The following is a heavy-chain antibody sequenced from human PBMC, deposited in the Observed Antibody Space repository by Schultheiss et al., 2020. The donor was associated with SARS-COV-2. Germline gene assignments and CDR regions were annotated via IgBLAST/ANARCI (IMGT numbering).Heavy chain of an antibody. CDR3: ARDGGYCSGTSCYSDLDY. CDR2: ISYDGSNK. V-gene: IGHV3-30*04. CDR1: GFTFSSYA. Sequence: GGSLRLSCAASGFTFSSYAMHWVRQAPGKGLEWVAVISYDGSNKYYADSVKGRFTISRDNSKNTLYLQMNSLRAEDTAVYYCARDGGYCSGTSCYSDLDYWGQGTLVTVSS. J-gene: IGHJ4*02. D-gene: IGHD2-2*02.